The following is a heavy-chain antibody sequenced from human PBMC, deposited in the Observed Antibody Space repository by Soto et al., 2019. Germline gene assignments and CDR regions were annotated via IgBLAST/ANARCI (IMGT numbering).Heavy chain of an antibody. CDR3: TTDGGIAVRPLLLL. CDR2: IKSQTDGGTV. D-gene: IGHD6-6*01. V-gene: IGHV3-15*01. CDR1: GLSLSHAW. Sequence: EVLLVESGGGLVKPGGSLRLSCTASGLSLSHAWMGWVRQTSGKGLEWVGRIKSQTDGGTVDYAAPVKGRFTISRDVSKNTVSLQMNSLKTEDTAVYYCTTDGGIAVRPLLLLWGQGTLVTVSS. J-gene: IGHJ4*02.